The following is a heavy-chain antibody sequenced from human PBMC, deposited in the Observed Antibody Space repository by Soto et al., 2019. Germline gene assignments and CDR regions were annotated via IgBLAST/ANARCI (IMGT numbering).Heavy chain of an antibody. CDR2: ISAYNGNT. Sequence: QVQLVQSGAEVKKPGGSVKVACKASGYTFTSYGISWVRQAPGQGLEWMGWISAYNGNTNYAQKPQGRVTMTTDTSTSTAYMELRSLRSDDTAVYYCGRALEPRYADAFDIWGQGTMVTDSS. CDR1: GYTFTSYG. CDR3: GRALEPRYADAFDI. J-gene: IGHJ3*02. D-gene: IGHD1-1*01. V-gene: IGHV1-18*01.